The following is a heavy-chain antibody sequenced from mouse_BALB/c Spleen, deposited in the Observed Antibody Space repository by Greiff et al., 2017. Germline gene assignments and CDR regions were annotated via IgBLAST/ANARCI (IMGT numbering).Heavy chain of an antibody. CDR1: GYTFTDYY. CDR2: IYPGSGNT. V-gene: IGHV1-77*01. CDR3: ARRDGYYYAMDY. Sequence: QVQLQQSGAELARPGASVKLSCKASGYTFTDYYINWVKQRTGQGLEWIGEIYPGSGNTYYNEKFKGKATLTADTSSSTAYMQLSSLTSEDYAVYFCARRDGYYYAMDYWGQGTSVTVSS. D-gene: IGHD2-3*01. J-gene: IGHJ4*01.